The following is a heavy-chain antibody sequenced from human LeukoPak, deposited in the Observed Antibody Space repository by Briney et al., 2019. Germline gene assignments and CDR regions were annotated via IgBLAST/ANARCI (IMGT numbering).Heavy chain of an antibody. D-gene: IGHD2-15*01. CDR1: GVSISRYY. V-gene: IGHV4-4*07. CDR3: ARDGRDCSGGSCFD. J-gene: IGHJ4*02. Sequence: SETLSLTCTVSGVSISRYYWSWIRQPAGKGLEWIGRIYSSGTTNYNPSLKSRVTMSADTSKNQLSLRLSSVTAADTAVYYCARDGRDCSGGSCFDWGQGTLVTVSS. CDR2: IYSSGTT.